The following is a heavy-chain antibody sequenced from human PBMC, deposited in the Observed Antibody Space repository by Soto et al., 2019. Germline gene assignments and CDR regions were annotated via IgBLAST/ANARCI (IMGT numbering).Heavy chain of an antibody. D-gene: IGHD3-9*01. CDR3: ARGSWDDVTGHYYMDV. Sequence: QVHLQLSGPGLVKPSQTLSLTCAISGDSVSSNSAGWNWIRQTPSRGLEWLGRTYYRSKWYDNYAVSVKSRITINPDTSKSQFSLQLNSVTPEDTAVYYCARGSWDDVTGHYYMDVWGKGTTVTVSS. CDR2: TYYRSKWYD. V-gene: IGHV6-1*01. CDR1: GDSVSSNSAG. J-gene: IGHJ6*03.